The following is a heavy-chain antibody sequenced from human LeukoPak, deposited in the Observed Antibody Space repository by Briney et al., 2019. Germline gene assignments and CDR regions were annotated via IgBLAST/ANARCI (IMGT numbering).Heavy chain of an antibody. Sequence: ASVKASCKASGYTFTSYGISWVRQAPGQGLEWMGWISAYNGNTNYAQKLQGRVTMTTDTSTSTAYMELRSLRSDDTAVYYCAREALGFWSGPNYYYYGMDVWGQGTTVTVSS. CDR1: GYTFTSYG. V-gene: IGHV1-18*01. D-gene: IGHD3-3*01. CDR2: ISAYNGNT. J-gene: IGHJ6*02. CDR3: AREALGFWSGPNYYYYGMDV.